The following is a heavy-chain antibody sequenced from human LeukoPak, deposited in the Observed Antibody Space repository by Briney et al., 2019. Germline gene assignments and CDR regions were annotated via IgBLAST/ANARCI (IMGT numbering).Heavy chain of an antibody. CDR1: GFTFSSYA. J-gene: IGHJ4*02. V-gene: IGHV3-23*01. D-gene: IGHD6-13*01. CDR2: ISGSGGST. Sequence: GGSLRLSCAASGFTFSSYAMSWVRQAPGKGLEWVSAISGSGGSTYYADSVKGRFATSRDNSKNTLYLQMNSLRAEDTAVYYCAKVRAAGTEFDYWGQGTLVTVSS. CDR3: AKVRAAGTEFDY.